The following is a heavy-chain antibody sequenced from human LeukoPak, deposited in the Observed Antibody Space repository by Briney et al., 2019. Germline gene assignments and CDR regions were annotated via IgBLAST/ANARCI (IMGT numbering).Heavy chain of an antibody. CDR1: GFTFSSYA. CDR3: AKFKAAAGQYYYYGMDV. J-gene: IGHJ6*02. CDR2: ISGSGGST. Sequence: GGSLRLSCAASGFTFSSYAMSWVRQAPGKGLEWVSAISGSGGSTYYADSVKGRFTISRDNSKNTLYLQMNSLRAEDTAVYYCAKFKAAAGQYYYYGMDVWGQGTTVTVSS. V-gene: IGHV3-23*01. D-gene: IGHD6-13*01.